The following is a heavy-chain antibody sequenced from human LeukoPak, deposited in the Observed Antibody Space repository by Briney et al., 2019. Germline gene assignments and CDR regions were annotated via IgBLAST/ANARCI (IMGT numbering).Heavy chain of an antibody. CDR1: GFTFTSYS. D-gene: IGHD1-26*01. CDR2: ISGGGGST. V-gene: IGHV3-23*01. J-gene: IGHJ4*02. Sequence: GGSLRLSCAASGFTFTSYSMNWARQAPGKGLEWVSTISGGGGSTYYADSVKGRFTISRDNSKNTLYLQVDSLRAEDTAVYYCAKGGKWDVTPFDYWGQGTLVTVSS. CDR3: AKGGKWDVTPFDY.